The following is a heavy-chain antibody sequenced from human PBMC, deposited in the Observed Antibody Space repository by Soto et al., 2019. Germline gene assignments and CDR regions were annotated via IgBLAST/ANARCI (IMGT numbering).Heavy chain of an antibody. CDR1: GGSVSSGSYY. V-gene: IGHV4-61*01. D-gene: IGHD3-22*01. CDR2: IYYSGST. CDR3: ARASDYDSSGYYYRFDP. J-gene: IGHJ5*02. Sequence: LSLTCTVSGGSVSSGSYYWSWIRQPPGKGLEWIGYIYYSGSTNYNPSLKSRVTISVDTSKNQFSLKLSSVTAADTAVYYCARASDYDSSGYYYRFDPWGQGTLVTVSS.